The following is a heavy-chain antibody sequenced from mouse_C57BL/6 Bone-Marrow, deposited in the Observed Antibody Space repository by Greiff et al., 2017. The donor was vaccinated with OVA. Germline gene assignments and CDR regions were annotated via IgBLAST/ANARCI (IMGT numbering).Heavy chain of an antibody. CDR3: AREFAY. V-gene: IGHV5-17*01. CDR2: ISSGSSTI. Sequence: EVQVVESGGGLVKPGGSLKLSCAASGFSFRDYGLHWVRQAPEKGLEWVAYISSGSSTIYYADTVKSRFTISRDNAKNTLFLQMTSLRSEDTAMYYCAREFAYWGQGTTLTVSS. J-gene: IGHJ2*01. CDR1: GFSFRDYG.